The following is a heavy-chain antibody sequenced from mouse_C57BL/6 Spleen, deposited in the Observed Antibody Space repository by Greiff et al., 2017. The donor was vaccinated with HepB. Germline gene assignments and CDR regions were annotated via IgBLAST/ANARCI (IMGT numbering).Heavy chain of an antibody. J-gene: IGHJ1*03. D-gene: IGHD3-1*01. CDR3: ARSGDPSYWYFEV. V-gene: IGHV1-7*01. CDR1: GYTFTSYW. Sequence: QVQLQQSGAELAKPGASVKLSCKASGYTFTSYWMHWVKQRPGQGLEWIGYINPSSGYTKYNQKFKDKATLTADKSYSTAYMQLSSLTYEDSAVYYCARSGDPSYWYFEVWGTGTTVTVSS. CDR2: INPSSGYT.